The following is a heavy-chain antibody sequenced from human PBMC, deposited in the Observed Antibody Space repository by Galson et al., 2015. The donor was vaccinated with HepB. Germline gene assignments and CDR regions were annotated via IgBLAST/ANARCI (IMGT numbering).Heavy chain of an antibody. Sequence: ETLSLTCTVSGGSISSYYWSWIRQPPGKGLEWIGYIYYSGSTNYNPSLKSRVTISVDTSKNQFSLKLSSVTAADTAVYYCARGGITGLGISRRAYWYFDLWGRGTLVTVSS. D-gene: IGHD3-16*01. CDR1: GGSISSYY. V-gene: IGHV4-59*01. J-gene: IGHJ2*01. CDR3: ARGGITGLGISRRAYWYFDL. CDR2: IYYSGST.